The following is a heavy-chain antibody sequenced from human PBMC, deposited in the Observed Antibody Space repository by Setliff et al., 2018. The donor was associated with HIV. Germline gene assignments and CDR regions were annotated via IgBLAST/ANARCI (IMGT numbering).Heavy chain of an antibody. Sequence: PSETLSLTCAVYGGSFSGYYWSWIRQPPGKGLEWIGYIYYSGSTNYNPSLKSRVTISVDTSKNQFSLKLSSVTAADTAVYYCARSGSSWNYYYYYYMDVWGKGTTVTVSS. CDR3: ARSGSSWNYYYYYYMDV. J-gene: IGHJ6*03. CDR1: GGSFSGYY. D-gene: IGHD6-13*01. CDR2: IYYSGST. V-gene: IGHV4-59*01.